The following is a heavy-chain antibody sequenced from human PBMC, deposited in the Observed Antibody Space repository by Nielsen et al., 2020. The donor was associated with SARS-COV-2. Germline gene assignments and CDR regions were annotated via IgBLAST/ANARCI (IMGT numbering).Heavy chain of an antibody. D-gene: IGHD3-10*01. Sequence: VRQSPGKGLEWVSAISGSGGSTYYADSVEGRFTISRDNSKNTLYLQRKRRREEDKEGEDGEREGGGYLDYWGQGTLVTVSS. V-gene: IGHV3-23*01. CDR2: ISGSGGST. J-gene: IGHJ4*02. CDR3: EREGGGYLDY.